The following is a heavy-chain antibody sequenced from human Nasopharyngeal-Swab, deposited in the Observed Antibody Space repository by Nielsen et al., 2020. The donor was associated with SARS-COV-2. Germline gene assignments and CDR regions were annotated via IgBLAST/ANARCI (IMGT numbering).Heavy chain of an antibody. Sequence: SETLSLTCTVSGGSTSSGSYYWSWIRQPAGKGLEWIGRIYTSGSTNYNPSLKSRVTISVDTSKNQFSLKLSSVTAADTAVYYCARDGPDYGGNSEDYWGQGTLVTVSS. D-gene: IGHD4-23*01. CDR3: ARDGPDYGGNSEDY. CDR2: IYTSGST. J-gene: IGHJ4*02. V-gene: IGHV4-61*02. CDR1: GGSTSSGSYY.